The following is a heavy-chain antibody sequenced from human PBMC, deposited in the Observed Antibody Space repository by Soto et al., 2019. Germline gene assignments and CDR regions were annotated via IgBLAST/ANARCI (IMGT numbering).Heavy chain of an antibody. J-gene: IGHJ6*02. CDR3: ARVTDPYSCSSMIYYYYYGMDV. V-gene: IGHV1-69*01. D-gene: IGHD6-6*01. Sequence: QVQLVQSGAEVKKPGSSVKVSCKASGGTFSSYAISWVRQAPGQGLEWMGGIIPIFGTANYAQKFQGRVTITADESTSTAYMEMSSRRSEDTAVYYCARVTDPYSCSSMIYYYYYGMDVWGQGTTVTVSS. CDR2: IIPIFGTA. CDR1: GGTFSSYA.